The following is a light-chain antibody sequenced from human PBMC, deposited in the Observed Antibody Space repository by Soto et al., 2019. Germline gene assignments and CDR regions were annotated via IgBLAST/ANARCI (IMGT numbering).Light chain of an antibody. V-gene: IGKV3-15*01. J-gene: IGKJ5*01. Sequence: ILMPQSPATLSVSPGDRAPLSCRASQSVSSNLAWYQKTPGQAPRLIIYGASTRATGIPARFGGSGSGTEFTLTIRSLQSEDFAVYDCQQYKNWPPITVGHGTRLELK. CDR2: GAS. CDR1: QSVSSN. CDR3: QQYKNWPPIT.